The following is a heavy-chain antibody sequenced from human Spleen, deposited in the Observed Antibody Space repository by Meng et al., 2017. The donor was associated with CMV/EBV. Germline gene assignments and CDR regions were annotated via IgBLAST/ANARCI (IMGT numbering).Heavy chain of an antibody. J-gene: IGHJ3*02. D-gene: IGHD2-15*01. CDR3: TRVDCSGPSCHLRPFDI. Sequence: GGSLRLSCAASGFTFSSYTLNWVRQSPGKGLEWVSSVSGTNRYINYAESVRGRFTVSRDNANNSLSLQMSSLRGDDTAVYYCTRVDCSGPSCHLRPFDIWGQGTLVTVSS. CDR1: GFTFSSYT. CDR2: VSGTNRYI. V-gene: IGHV3-21*06.